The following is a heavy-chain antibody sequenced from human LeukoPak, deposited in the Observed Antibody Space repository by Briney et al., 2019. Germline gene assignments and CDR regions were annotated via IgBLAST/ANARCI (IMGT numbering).Heavy chain of an antibody. V-gene: IGHV4-59*01. CDR3: ARRYCSGGSCFDY. Sequence: SETLSLTCTVSGGSISSSYWSWIRQPPGKGLEWIGYIYYSGSTNCNPSLKSRLTISVDTSKNQFSLKLSSVTAADTAVYYCARRYCSGGSCFDYWGQGTLVTVSS. CDR1: GGSISSSY. D-gene: IGHD2-15*01. J-gene: IGHJ4*02. CDR2: IYYSGST.